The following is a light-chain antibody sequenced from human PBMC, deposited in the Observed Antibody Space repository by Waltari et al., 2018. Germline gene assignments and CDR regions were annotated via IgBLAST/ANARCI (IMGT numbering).Light chain of an antibody. J-gene: IGLJ3*02. V-gene: IGLV2-14*03. Sequence: WYQQHPDKAPKLMIYDVSERPSGVSDRFSGSKSGNTASLTISGLQAEDEADYYCNSFVGSGSWVFGGGTKLTVL. CDR2: DVS. CDR3: NSFVGSGSWV.